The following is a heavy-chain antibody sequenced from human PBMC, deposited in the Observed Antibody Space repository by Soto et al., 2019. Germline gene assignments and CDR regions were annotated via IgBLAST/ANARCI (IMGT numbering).Heavy chain of an antibody. Sequence: SVNVSCKPSGGTLSSYPISWVRQAPGQGLEWMGGIIPIFGTANYAQKFQGRLTMTRDTSISTVYMDLSGLTSDDTALYYCGRDDYGIFPYWGQGSLVTVSS. CDR1: GGTLSSYP. D-gene: IGHD3-10*01. CDR3: GRDDYGIFPY. J-gene: IGHJ4*02. V-gene: IGHV1-69*05. CDR2: IIPIFGTA.